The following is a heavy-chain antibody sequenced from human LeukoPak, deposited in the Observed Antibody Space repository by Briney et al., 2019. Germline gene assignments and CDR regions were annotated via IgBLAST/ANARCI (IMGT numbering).Heavy chain of an antibody. J-gene: IGHJ4*02. CDR2: IKEDGSVK. CDR3: ARDSTWLLDY. V-gene: IGHV3-7*03. D-gene: IGHD6-19*01. CDR1: GFIFSSHW. Sequence: GGSLRLSCTASGFIFSSHWMTWVRQSPGKGLEWVANIKEDGSVKYYVGSVKGRFTISRDNTKNALYLQMNSLRADDTAVYFCARDSTWLLDYWGQGTLVTVSS.